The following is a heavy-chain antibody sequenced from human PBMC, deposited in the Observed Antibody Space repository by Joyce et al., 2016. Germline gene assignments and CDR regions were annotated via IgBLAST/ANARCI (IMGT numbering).Heavy chain of an antibody. CDR1: GYTFTSYD. J-gene: IGHJ5*02. V-gene: IGHV1-8*01. D-gene: IGHD4-17*01. Sequence: QVQLVQSGAEVKKPGASVKVSCKASGYTFTSYDINWVLQATGQGLEWMAWMKPNSGNTGYAQKFQGRVTMTWNTSISTAYMEVSSLRSEDTAIYYCARERNFGDLSFDPWGQGTLVTVSS. CDR2: MKPNSGNT. CDR3: ARERNFGDLSFDP.